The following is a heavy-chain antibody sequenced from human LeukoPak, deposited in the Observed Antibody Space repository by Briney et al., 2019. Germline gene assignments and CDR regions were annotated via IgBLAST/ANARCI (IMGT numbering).Heavy chain of an antibody. D-gene: IGHD6-13*01. V-gene: IGHV1-69*05. CDR3: ASPTNSGGSWYNY. Sequence: ALVKVSCKASGGTFSSSAISWVRQAPGQGREWMGRIIPIFGTANYAQKFQGRVTITTDESTSTAYMELSSLRSEDTAVYYCASPTNSGGSWYNYWGQGTLVTVSS. CDR1: GGTFSSSA. CDR2: IIPIFGTA. J-gene: IGHJ4*02.